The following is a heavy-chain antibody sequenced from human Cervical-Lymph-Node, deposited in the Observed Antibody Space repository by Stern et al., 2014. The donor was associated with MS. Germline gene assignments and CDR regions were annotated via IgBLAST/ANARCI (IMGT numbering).Heavy chain of an antibody. D-gene: IGHD3-3*01. CDR2: IRSQAYGGTT. V-gene: IGHV3-49*05. J-gene: IGHJ5*02. Sequence: EVQLVESGGGLVKPGRSLRLSCTASGFTFGDYAMSWFRQAPGKGLEWVGFIRSQAYGGTTEYAAYVKGRFTISRADSKSIPYMQMNSLKTEDTAVYYCTASIFGVVALGWFDPWGQGTLVTVSS. CDR1: GFTFGDYA. CDR3: TASIFGVVALGWFDP.